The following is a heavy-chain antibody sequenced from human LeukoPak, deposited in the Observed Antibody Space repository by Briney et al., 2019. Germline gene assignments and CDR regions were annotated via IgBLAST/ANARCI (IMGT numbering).Heavy chain of an antibody. CDR1: GFTFNNYA. D-gene: IGHD3-10*01. CDR2: IYGSGSST. CDR3: AKYFYDSGSYSFDY. Sequence: GGSLRLSCAVSGFTFNNYAMSWVRQAPAKGLEWVSAIYGSGSSTYYADSVQGRFIISRDNSKNTLYLQMNSLKAEDTAAYYCAKYFYDSGSYSFDYWGQGALVTVSS. V-gene: IGHV3-23*01. J-gene: IGHJ4*02.